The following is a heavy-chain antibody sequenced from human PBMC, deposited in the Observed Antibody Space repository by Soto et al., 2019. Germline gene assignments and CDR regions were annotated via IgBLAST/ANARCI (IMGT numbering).Heavy chain of an antibody. J-gene: IGHJ5*02. D-gene: IGHD3-16*01. CDR3: AKGRHSGSYENVPKRDNWCEP. CDR2: ISASGGSS. Sequence: EVQLLESGGGLVQPGGSLRLSCAASGFTFSNYDMTWVRQAPGKGLEWVSSISASGGSSYYTDSVKGRFAISRDNSKNTLFLKISSLRADDTALYYCAKGRHSGSYENVPKRDNWCEPCRQGTLVTVSA. V-gene: IGHV3-23*01. CDR1: GFTFSNYD.